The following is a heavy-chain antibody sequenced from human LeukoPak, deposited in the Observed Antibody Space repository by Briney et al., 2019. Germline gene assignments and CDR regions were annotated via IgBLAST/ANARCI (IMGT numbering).Heavy chain of an antibody. Sequence: SETLSLTCTVSGVSISSSNSYWGWIRQPPGKGLEWIGTFYYSGNTYYNASLKSQVSISIDTSKNQFSLRLTSVTAADTAVYYCASAGTYYYDSSGYLFSFLIDYWGQGTLVTVSS. CDR3: ASAGTYYYDSSGYLFSFLIDY. CDR1: GVSISSSNSY. V-gene: IGHV4-39*07. J-gene: IGHJ4*02. D-gene: IGHD3-22*01. CDR2: FYYSGNT.